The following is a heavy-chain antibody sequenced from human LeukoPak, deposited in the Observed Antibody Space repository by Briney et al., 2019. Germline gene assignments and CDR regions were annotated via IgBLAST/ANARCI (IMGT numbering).Heavy chain of an antibody. CDR3: ARSLVVTTHLDY. CDR1: GDSISSYY. D-gene: IGHD3-22*01. J-gene: IGHJ4*02. Sequence: SETLSLTCTVSGDSISSYYWSWIRQPAGRGLEWIGRIYSSGSINYNPSLKSRVTMSVDTSKNQFSLKLSSVTAADTAVYYCARSLVVTTHLDYWGQGTLVTVSS. V-gene: IGHV4-4*07. CDR2: IYSSGSI.